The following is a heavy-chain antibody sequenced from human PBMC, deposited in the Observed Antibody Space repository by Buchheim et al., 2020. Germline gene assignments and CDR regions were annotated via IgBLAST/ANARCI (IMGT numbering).Heavy chain of an antibody. Sequence: QVQLQESGPGLVKPSGTLSLTCDVSGDSMSSHDWWSWARQPPGKGLEWIGEIHHGGSTNYSPSLKGRVTISVDKSKNNFSLRLSSVTAADTAVYYCARNGYYTMDVWGQGTT. CDR2: IHHGGST. V-gene: IGHV4-4*02. J-gene: IGHJ6*02. CDR1: GDSMSSHDW. CDR3: ARNGYYTMDV. D-gene: IGHD2-8*01.